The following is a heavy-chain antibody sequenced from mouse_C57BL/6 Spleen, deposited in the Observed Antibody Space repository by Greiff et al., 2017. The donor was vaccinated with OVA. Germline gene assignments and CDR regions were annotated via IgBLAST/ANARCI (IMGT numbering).Heavy chain of an antibody. V-gene: IGHV5-17*01. CDR3: ARPHYYGSTPYYFDY. Sequence: DVKLVESGGGLVKPGGSLKLSCAASGFTFSDYGMHWVRQAPEKGLEWVAYISSGSSTIYYADTVKGRFTISRDNAKNTLFLQMTSLRSEDTAMYYCARPHYYGSTPYYFDYWGQGTTLTVSS. J-gene: IGHJ2*01. CDR1: GFTFSDYG. D-gene: IGHD1-1*01. CDR2: ISSGSSTI.